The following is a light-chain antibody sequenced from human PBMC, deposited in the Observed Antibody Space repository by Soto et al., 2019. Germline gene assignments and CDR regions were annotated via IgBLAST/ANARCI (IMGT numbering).Light chain of an antibody. Sequence: QSVLTQPPSVSGAPGQRVTISCTGSASNIGAGYDVHWYQHLPGTAPKLLIFGNTNRPSGVPDRFSGSRSGTSASLAITGLQAEDEADYYCAAWDDRLSDLLFGGGTKLTVL. CDR3: AAWDDRLSDLL. J-gene: IGLJ2*01. V-gene: IGLV1-40*01. CDR1: ASNIGAGYD. CDR2: GNT.